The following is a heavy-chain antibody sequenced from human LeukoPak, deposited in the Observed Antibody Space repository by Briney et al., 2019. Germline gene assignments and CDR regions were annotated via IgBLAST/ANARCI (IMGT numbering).Heavy chain of an antibody. D-gene: IGHD6-19*01. Sequence: TSETLSLTCTVSGGSISSSSYYWGWIRQPPGKGLEWIGYIYYSGSTNYNPSLKSRVTISVDTSKNQFSLKLSSVTAADTAVYYCARHGYSSGSLAWFDPWGQGTQVTVSS. CDR1: GGSISSSSYY. J-gene: IGHJ5*02. CDR2: IYYSGST. CDR3: ARHGYSSGSLAWFDP. V-gene: IGHV4-61*05.